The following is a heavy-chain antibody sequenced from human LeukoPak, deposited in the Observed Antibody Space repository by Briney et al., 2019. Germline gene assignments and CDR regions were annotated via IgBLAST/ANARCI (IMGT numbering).Heavy chain of an antibody. CDR3: AKGSLWFGEFDY. CDR1: GFTFDDYA. D-gene: IGHD3-10*01. CDR2: ISWNSGSI. Sequence: GGSLRLSCAASGFTFDDYAMHWVRQAPGKGLEWVSGISWNSGSIGYADSVKGRFTISRDNAKNSLYLQMNSLRAEDTALCYCAKGSLWFGEFDYWGQGTLVTVSS. V-gene: IGHV3-9*01. J-gene: IGHJ4*02.